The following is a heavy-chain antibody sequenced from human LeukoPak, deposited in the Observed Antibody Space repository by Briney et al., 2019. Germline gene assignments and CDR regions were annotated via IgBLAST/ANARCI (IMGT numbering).Heavy chain of an antibody. D-gene: IGHD6-13*01. Sequence: SETLSLTCTVSGGSISSYYWSWIRQPAGTALEWIGRIYTSGTITYNPSLKSRVTMSVDTSKNQFSLKLSSVTAADTAVYYCASSGSFRQQLVKWGQGTLVTVSS. CDR2: IYTSGTI. CDR3: ASSGSFRQQLVK. V-gene: IGHV4-4*07. CDR1: GGSISSYY. J-gene: IGHJ4*02.